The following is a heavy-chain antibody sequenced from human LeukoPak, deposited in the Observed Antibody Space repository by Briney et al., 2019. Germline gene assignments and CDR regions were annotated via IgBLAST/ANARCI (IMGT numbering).Heavy chain of an antibody. CDR1: GFTFSSYC. D-gene: IGHD2-15*01. Sequence: GGSPRLSCAASGFTFSSYCMDWVRQTPGKGLEWVSSISSSSSYIYYADSVKGRFTISRDNAKNSLYLQMNSLRAEDTAVYYCAKTLRYCSGGSCQGSFDYWGQGTLVTVSS. V-gene: IGHV3-21*04. CDR2: ISSSSSYI. J-gene: IGHJ4*02. CDR3: AKTLRYCSGGSCQGSFDY.